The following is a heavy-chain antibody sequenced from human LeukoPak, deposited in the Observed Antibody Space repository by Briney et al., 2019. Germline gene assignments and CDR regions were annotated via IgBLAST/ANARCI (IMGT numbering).Heavy chain of an antibody. CDR2: INHSGST. Sequence: SETLSLTCAVYGGSFSGYYWNWIRQPPGKGLEWIGEINHSGSTNYNPSLKSRVTISVDTSKNQFSLKLRTATAADTAVYYCARIEDVTRGYNHAYYFDYWGQGTLVTVSS. CDR3: ARIEDVTRGYNHAYYFDY. J-gene: IGHJ4*02. V-gene: IGHV4-34*01. D-gene: IGHD5-18*01. CDR1: GGSFSGYY.